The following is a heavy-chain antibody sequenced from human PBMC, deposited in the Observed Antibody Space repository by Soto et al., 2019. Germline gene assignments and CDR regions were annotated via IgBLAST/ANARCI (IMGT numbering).Heavy chain of an antibody. V-gene: IGHV5-10-1*01. CDR2: IDPSDSQT. J-gene: IGHJ4*02. D-gene: IGHD3-22*01. CDR1: GYRFAGYW. CDR3: ARQIYDSDTGPNFQYYFES. Sequence: LGESLKISCKGSGYRFAGYWITWVRQKPGKGLEWMGRIDPSDSQTYYSPSFRGHVTISVTKSITTVFLQWSSLRASDTAMYYCARQIYDSDTGPNFQYYFESWGQGTPVTVSS.